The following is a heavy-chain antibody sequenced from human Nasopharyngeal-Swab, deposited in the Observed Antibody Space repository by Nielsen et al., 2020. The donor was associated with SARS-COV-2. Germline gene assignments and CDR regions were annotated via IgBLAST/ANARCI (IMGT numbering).Heavy chain of an antibody. J-gene: IGHJ6*02. V-gene: IGHV4-34*01. CDR3: ARAPSKDIVATFLNYYYYGMDV. Sequence: SETLSPTCAVYGGSLSGYYWSWLRQLQGKGLEWIGEINHSGRTNYNPSLKSRVTISVDTPKKQLSLKLSSVTAADTAVYYCARAPSKDIVATFLNYYYYGMDVWGQGTTVTVSS. D-gene: IGHD5-12*01. CDR1: GGSLSGYY. CDR2: INHSGRT.